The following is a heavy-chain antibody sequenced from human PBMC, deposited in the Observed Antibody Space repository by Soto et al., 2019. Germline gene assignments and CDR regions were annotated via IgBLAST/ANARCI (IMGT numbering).Heavy chain of an antibody. D-gene: IGHD2-8*02. Sequence: PGGSLRLSCAVSGFICSSYNMSWVRQAPGKGLAWVSTILVGGSTHYEDSVQGRFTISRDTSKNTVYLHMNSLTAGGTAVYYCAKETATGGGAFEIYGQVTMVTVS. CDR1: GFICSSYN. CDR2: ILVGGST. CDR3: AKETATGGGAFEI. V-gene: IGHV3-23*01. J-gene: IGHJ3*02.